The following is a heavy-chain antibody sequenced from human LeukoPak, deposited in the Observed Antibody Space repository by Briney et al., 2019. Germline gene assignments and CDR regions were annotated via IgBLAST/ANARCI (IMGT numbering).Heavy chain of an antibody. V-gene: IGHV3-7*01. Sequence: QTGGSLRLSCAASGFTFSSYWMSWVRQAPGKGLEWVANIKQDGSEKYYVDSVKGRFTISRDNAKNSLYLQMNSLRAEDTAVYYCARGGSGWYLDFDYWGQGTLVTVSS. J-gene: IGHJ4*02. CDR2: IKQDGSEK. CDR1: GFTFSSYW. D-gene: IGHD6-19*01. CDR3: ARGGSGWYLDFDY.